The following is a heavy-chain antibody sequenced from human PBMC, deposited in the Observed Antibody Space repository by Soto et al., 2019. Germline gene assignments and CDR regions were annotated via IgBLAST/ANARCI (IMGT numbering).Heavy chain of an antibody. V-gene: IGHV1-69*12. CDR1: GGTFSSYA. D-gene: IGHD1-1*01. Sequence: QVQLVQSGAEVKKPGSSVKVSCKASGGTFSSYAISWVRQAPGQGLEWMGGIIPIFGTANYAQKFQGRVTITADESTSTAYMELSSLRSEDTAVYYCAREVNWNLEGYYYYGMDVWGQGTTVTVSS. CDR3: AREVNWNLEGYYYYGMDV. J-gene: IGHJ6*02. CDR2: IIPIFGTA.